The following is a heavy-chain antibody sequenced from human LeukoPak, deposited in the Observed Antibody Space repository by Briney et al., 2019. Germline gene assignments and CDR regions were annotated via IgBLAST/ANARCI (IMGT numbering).Heavy chain of an antibody. V-gene: IGHV3-23*01. J-gene: IGHJ4*02. Sequence: GGSLRLSCAASGFTFSSYGMSWVRQAPGKGLEWVSDISGSGGSTYYADSVKGRFTISRDNSENTLYLQMNSLRAEDTAVYYCAKVSTSYSGYDSGFAYWGQGTLVTVSS. CDR2: ISGSGGST. CDR3: AKVSTSYSGYDSGFAY. D-gene: IGHD5-12*01. CDR1: GFTFSSYG.